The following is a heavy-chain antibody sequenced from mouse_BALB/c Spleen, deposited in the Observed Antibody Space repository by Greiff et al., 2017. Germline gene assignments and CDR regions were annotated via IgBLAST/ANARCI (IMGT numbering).Heavy chain of an antibody. V-gene: IGHV7-3*02. J-gene: IGHJ4*01. CDR1: GFTFTDYY. CDR3: ARGGLRRPMDY. D-gene: IGHD2-2*01. CDR2: IRNKANGYTT. Sequence: EVHLVESGGGLVQPGGSLRLSCATSGFTFTDYYMSWVRQPPGKALEWLGFIRNKANGYTTEYSASVKGRFTISRDNSQSILYLQMNTLRAEDSATYYCARGGLRRPMDYWGQGTSVTVSS.